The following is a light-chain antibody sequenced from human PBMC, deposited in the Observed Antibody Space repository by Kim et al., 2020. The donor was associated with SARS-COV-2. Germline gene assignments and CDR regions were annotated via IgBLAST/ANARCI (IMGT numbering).Light chain of an antibody. CDR1: SRLRASNF. Sequence: TVTISGPRSSRLRASNFVQWYQQRPRSAPTTGIYEDNQSPSGVPDRFSGSIDSSSNSASLTISGLKTEDEADYYCQSYDSSNWVFGGGTQLTV. CDR2: EDN. CDR3: QSYDSSNWV. V-gene: IGLV6-57*03. J-gene: IGLJ3*02.